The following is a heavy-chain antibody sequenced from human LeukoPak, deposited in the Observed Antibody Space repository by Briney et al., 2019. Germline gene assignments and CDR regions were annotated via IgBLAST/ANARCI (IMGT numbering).Heavy chain of an antibody. J-gene: IGHJ4*02. CDR2: ISAYNGNT. CDR1: GYTFTSYG. D-gene: IGHD1-26*01. Sequence: ASVKVSCKASGYTFTSYGISWVRQAPGQGLEWMGWISAYNGNTNYAQKLRGRVTMTTDTSTSTAYMELRSLRSDDTAVYYCARAGGQWELLRDFDYWGQGTLVTVSS. V-gene: IGHV1-18*01. CDR3: ARAGGQWELLRDFDY.